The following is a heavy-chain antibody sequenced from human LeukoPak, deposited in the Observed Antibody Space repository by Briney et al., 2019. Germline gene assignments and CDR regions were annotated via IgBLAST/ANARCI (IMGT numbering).Heavy chain of an antibody. D-gene: IGHD6-13*01. CDR2: ISYDGSNK. Sequence: GGSLRLPCAASGFTFSSYGMHWVRQAPGKGLEWVAVISYDGSNKYYADSVKGRFTISRDNSKNTLYLQMNSLRAEDTAVYYCAKDREGRRSSSWYYGAFDIWGQGTMVTVSS. CDR3: AKDREGRRSSSWYYGAFDI. V-gene: IGHV3-30*18. J-gene: IGHJ3*02. CDR1: GFTFSSYG.